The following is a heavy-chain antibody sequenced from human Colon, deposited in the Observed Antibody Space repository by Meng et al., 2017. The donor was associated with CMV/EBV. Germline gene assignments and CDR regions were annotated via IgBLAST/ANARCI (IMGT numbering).Heavy chain of an antibody. CDR2: ISAYNGNT. Sequence: ASVKVSCKASGYTFTSYGITWVRQAPGQGLEWMGWISAYNGNTNYAQKLQGRVTMTTDTSTSTAYMELSRLRSDDTAVYYCARDHWGIVVVPAAIPTRGAHKDYWGQGTLVTVSS. D-gene: IGHD2-2*02. CDR3: ARDHWGIVVVPAAIPTRGAHKDY. J-gene: IGHJ4*02. V-gene: IGHV1-18*01. CDR1: GYTFTSYG.